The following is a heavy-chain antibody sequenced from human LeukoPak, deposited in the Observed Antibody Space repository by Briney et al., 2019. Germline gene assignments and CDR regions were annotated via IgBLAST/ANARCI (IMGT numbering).Heavy chain of an antibody. CDR3: ARDVRCSSTSCYRRHYYGMDV. Sequence: PGGSLRLSCAASGFTFSDYYMSWIRQAPGKGLEWVSYISSSGSTIYYADPVKGRFTVSRDNSKNSLFLQMNSLRAEDTAVYYCARDVRCSSTSCYRRHYYGMDVWGQGTTVTVSS. D-gene: IGHD2-2*01. V-gene: IGHV3-11*04. CDR2: ISSSGSTI. CDR1: GFTFSDYY. J-gene: IGHJ6*02.